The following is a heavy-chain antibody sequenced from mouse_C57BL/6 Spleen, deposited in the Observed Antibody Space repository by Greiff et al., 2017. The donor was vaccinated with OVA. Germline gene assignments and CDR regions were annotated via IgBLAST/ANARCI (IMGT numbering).Heavy chain of an antibody. V-gene: IGHV5-17*01. CDR3: ATGPYAMDY. CDR2: ISSGSSTI. J-gene: IGHJ4*01. D-gene: IGHD3-1*01. Sequence: EVKLVESGGGLVKPGGSLKLSCAASGFTFSDYGMHWVRQAPEKGLEWVAYISSGSSTIYYADKVKGRFTISRDNAKNTLFLQMTSLRSEDTAMYYCATGPYAMDYWGQGTSVTVSS. CDR1: GFTFSDYG.